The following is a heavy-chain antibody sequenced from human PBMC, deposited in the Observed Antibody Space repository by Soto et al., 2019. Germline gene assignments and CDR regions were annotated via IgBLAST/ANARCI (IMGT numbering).Heavy chain of an antibody. CDR3: ARVQEVVPTLGDAFDI. Sequence: SVKVSCKASGCTFSSYAISCVRQAPGQVLEWMGGIIPIFGTANYAQKFQGRVTITADESTSTAYMELSSLRSEDTAVYYCARVQEVVPTLGDAFDIWGQGTMVTVS. CDR2: IIPIFGTA. V-gene: IGHV1-69*13. CDR1: GCTFSSYA. J-gene: IGHJ3*02. D-gene: IGHD2-15*01.